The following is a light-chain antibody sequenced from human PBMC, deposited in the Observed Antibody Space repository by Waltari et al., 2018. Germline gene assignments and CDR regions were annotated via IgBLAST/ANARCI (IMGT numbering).Light chain of an antibody. CDR3: QQYNSEPLT. CDR1: QSISSR. CDR2: NAS. V-gene: IGKV1-13*02. J-gene: IGKJ4*01. Sequence: IQVTPAPFSLAASVGENVTITFQASQSISSRLAWYQQKPGKAPKLLIYNASSLQTGVPSRFSGSESGTDFTLTISSLQPEDFASYYCQQYNSEPLTFGGGTKVEIK.